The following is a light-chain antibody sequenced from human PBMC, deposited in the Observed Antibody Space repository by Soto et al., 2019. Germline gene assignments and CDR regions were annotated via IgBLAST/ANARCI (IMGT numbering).Light chain of an antibody. CDR3: CSYAGSYTWV. CDR1: SSDVGGYNY. J-gene: IGLJ3*02. CDR2: GVS. Sequence: QSALTQPRSVSGSPGQSVTISCTGTSSDVGGYNYVSWYQQHPGKAPKLMIYGVSKRPSGVPDRFSGAKSGKTASVTISGLQAEDEADYYCCSYAGSYTWVFGGGTTLTVL. V-gene: IGLV2-11*01.